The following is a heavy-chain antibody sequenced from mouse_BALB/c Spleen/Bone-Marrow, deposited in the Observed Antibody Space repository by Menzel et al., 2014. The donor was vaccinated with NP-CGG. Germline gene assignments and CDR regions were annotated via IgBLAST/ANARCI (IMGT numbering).Heavy chain of an antibody. CDR1: GYIFANYW. V-gene: IGHV1S22*01. CDR3: TRIFDY. Sequence: LQQSGSELVRPGASVKLSCKASGYIFANYWMHWVKQRHGQGLEWIGNISPRSGSTNHDEKFKSKATLTVDTSSATAYMYLNSLTSEDSAVYYCTRIFDYWGQGTILTVSS. CDR2: ISPRSGST. J-gene: IGHJ2*01.